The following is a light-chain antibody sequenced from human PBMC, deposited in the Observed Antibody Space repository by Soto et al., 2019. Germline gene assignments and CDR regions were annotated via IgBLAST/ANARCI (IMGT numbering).Light chain of an antibody. J-gene: IGLJ2*01. CDR2: LNSDGSH. CDR1: SGHNNYA. Sequence: QPVLTQSPSASASLGASVKLTCTLSSGHNNYAITWHQQQPDRGPRYLMKLNSDGSHYRGDGIPDRFSGSSSGAERYLTISSLQSEDEADYYCQTWGTGIVVFGGGTKLTVL. V-gene: IGLV4-69*01. CDR3: QTWGTGIVV.